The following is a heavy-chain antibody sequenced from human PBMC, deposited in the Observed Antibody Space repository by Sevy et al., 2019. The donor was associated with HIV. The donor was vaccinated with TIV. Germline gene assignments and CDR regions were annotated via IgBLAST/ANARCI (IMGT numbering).Heavy chain of an antibody. V-gene: IGHV4-31*03. D-gene: IGHD5-12*01. Sequence: SDTLSLTCTVSGGSISSGGYYWSWIRQHPGKGLEWIGYIYYSGSTYYNPSLKSRVTISVDTSKNQFSLKLSSVTAADTAVYYCARGQSRAGLATIDYWGQGTLVTVSS. CDR2: IYYSGST. CDR3: ARGQSRAGLATIDY. CDR1: GGSISSGGYY. J-gene: IGHJ4*02.